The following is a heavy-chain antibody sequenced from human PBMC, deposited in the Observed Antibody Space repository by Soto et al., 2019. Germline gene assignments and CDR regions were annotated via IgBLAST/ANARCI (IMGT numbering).Heavy chain of an antibody. V-gene: IGHV3-48*03. D-gene: IGHD6-19*01. CDR1: GFTLSTYE. CDR2: ISSSGKTI. CDR3: ARGLGSGWPYFDY. Sequence: EVQLVQSGGGLVQPGGSLRLSCAVSGFTLSTYEMNWVRQAPGKGLEWVSYISSSGKTINYADSVKGRFTITRDNAKNSLFLQMNSLSVEDTAIYYCARGLGSGWPYFDYWGQGALVTVSS. J-gene: IGHJ4*02.